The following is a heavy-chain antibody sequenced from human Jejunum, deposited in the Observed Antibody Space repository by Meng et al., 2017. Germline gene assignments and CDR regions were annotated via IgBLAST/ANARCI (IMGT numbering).Heavy chain of an antibody. CDR3: ARHEVDFDN. CDR1: GGSSSGYF. CDR2: FTRGGTT. D-gene: IGHD1-26*01. J-gene: IGHJ4*02. Sequence: QGQIQQWGAGLLKPSETLALTCAVYGGSSSGYFWSWIRQAPGEGLEWVGEFTRGGTTNYNPSLKSRVTIAADTSKNQFSLTLSSVSAADTAVYYCARHEVDFDNWGQGTLVTVSS. V-gene: IGHV4-34*02.